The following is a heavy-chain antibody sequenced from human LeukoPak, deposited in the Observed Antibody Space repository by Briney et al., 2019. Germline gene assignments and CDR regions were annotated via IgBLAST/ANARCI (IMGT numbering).Heavy chain of an antibody. D-gene: IGHD6-13*01. J-gene: IGHJ4*02. CDR3: AKDQQQPRAFDY. CDR1: GFTFSSYA. V-gene: IGHV3-23*01. Sequence: GGSLRLSCAASGFTFSSYAMGWVRQAPGKGLEWVSAISGSGGSTYYADSVKGRFTISRDNSKNTLCLQMNSLRAEDTAVYYCAKDQQQPRAFDYWGQGTLVTVSS. CDR2: ISGSGGST.